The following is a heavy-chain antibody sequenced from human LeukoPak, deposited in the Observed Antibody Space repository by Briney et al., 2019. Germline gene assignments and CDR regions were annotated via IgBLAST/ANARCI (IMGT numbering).Heavy chain of an antibody. CDR3: VGGSGY. CDR2: IKQDGSEK. D-gene: IGHD5-12*01. J-gene: IGHJ4*02. Sequence: GGSLRLSCVASGFTFSSYWMNWVRQAPGKGLEWVANIKQDGSEKYYVDSVKGRFTISRDNAKNSLYLQMNSLRAEDTAIYYCVGGSGYWGQGTLVTVSS. CDR1: GFTFSSYW. V-gene: IGHV3-7*01.